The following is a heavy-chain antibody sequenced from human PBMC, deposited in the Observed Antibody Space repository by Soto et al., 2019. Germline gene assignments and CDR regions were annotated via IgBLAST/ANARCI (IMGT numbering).Heavy chain of an antibody. Sequence: KTSETLSLTCAVSGYSISSGYYWGWIRQPPGKGLEWIGSIYHSGSTYYNPSLKSRVTISVDTSKNQFSLKLSSVTAADTAVYYCARGITMVRGAQNWFDPWGQGTLVTVSP. CDR1: GYSISSGYY. D-gene: IGHD3-10*01. CDR2: IYHSGST. J-gene: IGHJ5*02. V-gene: IGHV4-38-2*01. CDR3: ARGITMVRGAQNWFDP.